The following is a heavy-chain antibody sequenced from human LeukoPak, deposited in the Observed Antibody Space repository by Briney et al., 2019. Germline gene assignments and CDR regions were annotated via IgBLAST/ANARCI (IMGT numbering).Heavy chain of an antibody. J-gene: IGHJ5*02. CDR3: ARLVAAPRGWFDP. CDR2: IYYSGST. D-gene: IGHD6-19*01. CDR1: GGSISSSSHY. Sequence: SETLSLTCTVSGGSISSSSHYWGWIRQPPGKGLEWIGSIYYSGSTYYNPSLKSRVTISVDTSKNQFSLKLSSVTAADTAVYYCARLVAAPRGWFDPWGQGTLVTVSS. V-gene: IGHV4-39*01.